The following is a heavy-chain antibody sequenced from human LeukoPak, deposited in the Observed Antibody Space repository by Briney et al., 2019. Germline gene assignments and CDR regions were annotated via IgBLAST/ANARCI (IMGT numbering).Heavy chain of an antibody. Sequence: ASETLSLTCTVSGGSIRSSYYYWGWIRQPPGKGLEWIGSIYDSGSTYYNPSLKSRVTISVDTSKNQFSLKLSSVTAADTAVYYCARVSTRSQRWIWGQGTMVTVSS. D-gene: IGHD2-15*01. V-gene: IGHV4-39*07. CDR1: GGSIRSSYYY. CDR3: ARVSTRSQRWI. CDR2: IYDSGST. J-gene: IGHJ3*02.